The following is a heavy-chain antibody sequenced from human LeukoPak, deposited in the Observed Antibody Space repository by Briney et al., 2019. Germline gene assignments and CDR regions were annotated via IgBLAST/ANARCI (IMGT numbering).Heavy chain of an antibody. Sequence: PGGSLRLSCAASGFTFISYAMGWVRQAPGKGLEWVSVISASGGSAYYADSVKGRFIISRDNSKNTLYVQMNSLRAEDTAVYYCAKVSMVTAIRSNFDCWGQGTLVTVSS. CDR1: GFTFISYA. D-gene: IGHD2-21*02. CDR3: AKVSMVTAIRSNFDC. CDR2: ISASGGSA. J-gene: IGHJ4*02. V-gene: IGHV3-23*01.